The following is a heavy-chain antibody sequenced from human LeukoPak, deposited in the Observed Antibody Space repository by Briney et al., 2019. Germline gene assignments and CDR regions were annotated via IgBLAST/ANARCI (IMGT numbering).Heavy chain of an antibody. CDR1: GYTFTGYY. CDR3: ARDGGSGSYHVYGMDV. Sequence: GASVKVSCKASGYTFTGYYMHWVRQAPGQGLEWMGWINPNSGGTNYAQKFQGWVTMTRDTSISTAYMELSRLRSDDTAVYYCARDGGSGSYHVYGMDVWGQGTTVTVSS. J-gene: IGHJ6*02. CDR2: INPNSGGT. D-gene: IGHD3-10*01. V-gene: IGHV1-2*04.